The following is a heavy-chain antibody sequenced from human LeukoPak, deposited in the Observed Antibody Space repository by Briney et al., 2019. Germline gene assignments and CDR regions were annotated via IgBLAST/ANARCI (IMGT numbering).Heavy chain of an antibody. V-gene: IGHV4-4*07. CDR1: GGPMSSYY. J-gene: IGHJ4*02. D-gene: IGHD6-13*01. CDR3: ATYDQQLAFDN. Sequence: PSETLSLTCTVSGGPMSSYYWTWIRQPAGKGLEWIGRMYTSGSTNYNPSLKSRVTMSIDTSKKQFSLRLHSVIAADTAVYYCATYDQQLAFDNWGQGTLVTVSS. CDR2: MYTSGST.